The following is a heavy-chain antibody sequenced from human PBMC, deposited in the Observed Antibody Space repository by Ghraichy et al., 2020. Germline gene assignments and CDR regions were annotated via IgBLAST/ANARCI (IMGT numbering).Heavy chain of an antibody. CDR3: ARGIPAAGAGLFDY. CDR1: GGSISSYY. Sequence: GSLSLTCTVSGGSISSYYWSWIRQPPGKGLEWIGYIYYSGSTNYNPSLKSRVTISVDTSKNQFSLKLSSVTAADTAVYYCARGIPAAGAGLFDYWGQGTLVTVSS. V-gene: IGHV4-59*01. D-gene: IGHD2-15*01. CDR2: IYYSGST. J-gene: IGHJ4*02.